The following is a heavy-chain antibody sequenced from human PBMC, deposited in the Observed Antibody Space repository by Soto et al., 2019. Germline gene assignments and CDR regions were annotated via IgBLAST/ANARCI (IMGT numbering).Heavy chain of an antibody. Sequence: QVQLVESGGGVVQPGRSLRLSCAASGFTFSSYAMHWVRQAPGKGLDWVAVISYDGSNKYYADSVKGRFTISRDNSKTPLYLQMNSLRADDTAIYYCARADRDGYNYGDYWGQGSLVTVSS. CDR2: ISYDGSNK. CDR3: ARADRDGYNYGDY. J-gene: IGHJ4*02. CDR1: GFTFSSYA. D-gene: IGHD5-12*01. V-gene: IGHV3-30-3*01.